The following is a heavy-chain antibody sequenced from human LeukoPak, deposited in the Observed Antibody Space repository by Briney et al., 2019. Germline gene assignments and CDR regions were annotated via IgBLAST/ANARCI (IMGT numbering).Heavy chain of an antibody. V-gene: IGHV3-23*01. J-gene: IGHJ4*02. CDR2: ISGSGGST. Sequence: GRSLRLSCAASGFTFSSYAMSLVRQAPGKGLEWVSAISGSGGSTYYADSVKGRFTISRDNSKNTLYLQMNSLRAEDTAVYYCASEIAAAGVFDYWGQGTLVTVSS. D-gene: IGHD6-13*01. CDR3: ASEIAAAGVFDY. CDR1: GFTFSSYA.